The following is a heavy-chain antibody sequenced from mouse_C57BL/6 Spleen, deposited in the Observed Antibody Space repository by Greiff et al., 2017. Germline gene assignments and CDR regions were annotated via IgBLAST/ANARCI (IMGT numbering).Heavy chain of an antibody. CDR3: ARSGSTGRGYYFDY. CDR2: FYPGDGDT. CDR1: GYAFSSYW. V-gene: IGHV1-80*01. J-gene: IGHJ2*01. D-gene: IGHD1-1*01. Sequence: QVQLQQSGAELVKPGASVKISCKASGYAFSSYWMNWVKQRPGKGLEWIGQFYPGDGDTNYNGKFKGKATLTADKSSSTAYMQLSSLTSEDSAVYFCARSGSTGRGYYFDYWGQGTTLTVSS.